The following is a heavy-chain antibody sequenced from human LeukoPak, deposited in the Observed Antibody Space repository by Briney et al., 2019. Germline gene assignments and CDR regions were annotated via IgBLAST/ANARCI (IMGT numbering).Heavy chain of an antibody. Sequence: GASVKVSCKVSGYTLTELSMHWVRQAPGKGLEWMGGFDPEDGETIYAHKFQGRVTMTEDTSTDTASMELSSLRSEDTAVYYCATAPTDFYSGSVYFDYWGQGTLVIVSS. J-gene: IGHJ4*02. CDR3: ATAPTDFYSGSVYFDY. CDR1: GYTLTELS. CDR2: FDPEDGET. D-gene: IGHD1-26*01. V-gene: IGHV1-24*01.